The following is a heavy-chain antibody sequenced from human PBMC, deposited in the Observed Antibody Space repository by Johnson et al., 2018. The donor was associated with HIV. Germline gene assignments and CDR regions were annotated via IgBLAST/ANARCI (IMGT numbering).Heavy chain of an antibody. D-gene: IGHD3-22*01. J-gene: IGHJ3*02. V-gene: IGHV3-30*02. CDR1: GFTFSSYG. Sequence: QVKLVESGGGVVQPGGSLRLSCAASGFTFSSYGMHWVRKAPGKGLEWVAFIRYDGSNKYYADSVKGRFTISRDNSKNTLYLQMNSLRAEDTAVYYCAKPYTRISPKGAFDIWGQGTMVTVSS. CDR3: AKPYTRISPKGAFDI. CDR2: IRYDGSNK.